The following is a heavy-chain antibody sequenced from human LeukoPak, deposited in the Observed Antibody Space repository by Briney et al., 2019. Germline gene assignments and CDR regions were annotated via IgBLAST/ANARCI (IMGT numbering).Heavy chain of an antibody. Sequence: PSQTLSLTCTVSGGSISSGSYYWSWIRQPPGKGLEWIGEINHSGSTNYNPSLKSRVTISVDTSKNQFSLKLSSVTAADTAVYYCARGLWFGAPFDPWGQGTLVTVSS. V-gene: IGHV4-39*07. J-gene: IGHJ5*02. D-gene: IGHD3-10*01. CDR3: ARGLWFGAPFDP. CDR1: GGSISSGSYY. CDR2: INHSGST.